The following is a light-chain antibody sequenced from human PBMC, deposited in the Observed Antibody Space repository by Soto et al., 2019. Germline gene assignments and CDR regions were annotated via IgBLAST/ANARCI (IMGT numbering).Light chain of an antibody. CDR2: AAS. CDR1: QSVSSGY. Sequence: EIVLTQSPGTLSLSPGERATLSCRASQSVSSGYLAWYQQKPGQAPRLLIFAASSRATDIPDRFSGSGSGTDFTLTISRLEPEDFAVYYCQQYCSSPPYTFGQGTKLEIK. CDR3: QQYCSSPPYT. V-gene: IGKV3-20*01. J-gene: IGKJ2*01.